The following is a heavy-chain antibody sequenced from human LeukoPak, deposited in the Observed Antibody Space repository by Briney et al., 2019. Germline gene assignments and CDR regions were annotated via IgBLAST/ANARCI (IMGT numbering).Heavy chain of an antibody. V-gene: IGHV4-34*01. J-gene: IGHJ4*02. CDR2: INHSGST. CDR1: GGSFSGYY. D-gene: IGHD6-6*01. Sequence: KPSETLSLTCAVYGGSFSGYYWSWIRQPPGKGLEWIGEINHSGSTNYNPSLKSRVTISVDTSKNQFSLKLSSVTAADTAVYYCARGAGSLFDYWRQGTLVTVSS. CDR3: ARGAGSLFDY.